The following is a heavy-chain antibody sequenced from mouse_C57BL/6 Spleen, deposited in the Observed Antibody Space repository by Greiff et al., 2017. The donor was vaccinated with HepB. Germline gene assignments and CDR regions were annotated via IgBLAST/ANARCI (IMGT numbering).Heavy chain of an antibody. V-gene: IGHV1-39*01. CDR2: INPNYGTT. D-gene: IGHD1-1*01. CDR1: GYSFTDYN. CDR3: ARSHYYGSSFAYYAMDY. J-gene: IGHJ4*01. Sequence: VQLQQSGPELVKPGASVKISCKASGYSFTDYNMNWVKQSNGKSLEWIGVINPNYGTTSYNQKFKGKATLTVDQSSSTAYMQLNSLTSEDSAVYYCARSHYYGSSFAYYAMDYWGQGTSVTVSS.